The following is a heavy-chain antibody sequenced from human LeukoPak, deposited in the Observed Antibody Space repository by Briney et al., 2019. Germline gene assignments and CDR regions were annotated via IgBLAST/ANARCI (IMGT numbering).Heavy chain of an antibody. CDR1: GLTFSSHW. CDR2: ITNDGSST. V-gene: IGHV3-74*01. CDR3: ARGRPHGNDY. D-gene: IGHD4-23*01. Sequence: PGGSLRLSCAASGLTFSSHWMHWVRQAPGKGLVWVSRITNDGSSTTYADSVKGRFSISRDNAKNTLYLQVNSLRVEDTAVYYCARGRPHGNDYWGQGTLVTVSS. J-gene: IGHJ4*02.